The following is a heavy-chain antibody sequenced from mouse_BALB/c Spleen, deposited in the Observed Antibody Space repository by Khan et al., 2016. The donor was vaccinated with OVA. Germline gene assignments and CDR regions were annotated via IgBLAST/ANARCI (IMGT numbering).Heavy chain of an antibody. CDR3: AIYYYGSNPYYYAMDY. D-gene: IGHD1-1*01. V-gene: IGHV2-6-4*01. CDR2: IWGGGST. Sequence: QVRLQQSGPGLVAPSQSLSITCTVSGFSLSRYSVHWVRQPPGKGLEWLGMIWGGGSTDYNSALKSRLSISKDNSKSQVFLKMNSLQTDDTAMYYCAIYYYGSNPYYYAMDYWGQGTSVTVSS. CDR1: GFSLSRYS. J-gene: IGHJ4*01.